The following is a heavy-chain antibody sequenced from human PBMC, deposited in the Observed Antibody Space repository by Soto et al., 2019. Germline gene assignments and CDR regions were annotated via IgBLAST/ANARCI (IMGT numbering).Heavy chain of an antibody. CDR3: ARDQPGYSYGYGLGY. V-gene: IGHV3-21*01. D-gene: IGHD5-18*01. Sequence: PAGCLGLACASSGVSFRISIIDGACQNPGKGLEWVSSISSSSSYIYYADSVKGRFTISRDNAKNSLYLQMNSLRAEDTAVYYCARDQPGYSYGYGLGYWGQGTLVTVSS. J-gene: IGHJ4*02. CDR1: GVSFRISI. CDR2: ISSSSSYI.